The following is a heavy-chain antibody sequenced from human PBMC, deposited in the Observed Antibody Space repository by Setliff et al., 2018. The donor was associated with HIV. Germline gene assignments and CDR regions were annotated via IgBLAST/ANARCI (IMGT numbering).Heavy chain of an antibody. V-gene: IGHV4-38-2*02. J-gene: IGHJ4*02. CDR1: GYSISSGYY. D-gene: IGHD6-19*01. Sequence: ETLSLTCSVSGYSISSGYYWGWIRQPPGKGLEWIGSIYQTGSTNYNPSLKSRVTVSSDMSNNQFSLKVTSMTAADTAVYYCGRQAWDHQSSGYFVDYWGQGTLVTVSS. CDR3: GRQAWDHQSSGYFVDY. CDR2: IYQTGST.